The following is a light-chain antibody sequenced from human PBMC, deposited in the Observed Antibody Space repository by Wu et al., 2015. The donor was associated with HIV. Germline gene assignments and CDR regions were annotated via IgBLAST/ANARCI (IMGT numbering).Light chain of an antibody. CDR3: QHHRDWRYS. V-gene: IGKV3-15*01. CDR2: DTS. Sequence: CRASQSLSSNLAWYQQKPGQAPRLLIYDTSTRASGVPARFSGSGSGTEFTLTISSLQSEDFAVYYCQHHRDWRYSFGQGTKLEIK. CDR1: QSLSSN. J-gene: IGKJ2*03.